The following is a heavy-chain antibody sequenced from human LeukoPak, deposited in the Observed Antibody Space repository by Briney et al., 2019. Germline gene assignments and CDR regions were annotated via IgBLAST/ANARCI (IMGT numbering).Heavy chain of an antibody. CDR3: ARAAYDSSGYLTL. J-gene: IGHJ4*02. CDR1: GFTFSDHY. D-gene: IGHD3-22*01. V-gene: IGHV3-33*08. Sequence: GGSLRLSCAASGFTFSDHYIDWVRQAPGKGLEWVAVIWYDGTNKYYADSVKGRFTISRDSSKSTLYLQMNSLRAEDTALYYCARAAYDSSGYLTLWGQGTLVTVSS. CDR2: IWYDGTNK.